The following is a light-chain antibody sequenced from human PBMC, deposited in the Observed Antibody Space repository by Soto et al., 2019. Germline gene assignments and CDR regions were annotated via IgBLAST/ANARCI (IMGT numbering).Light chain of an antibody. Sequence: DIQMTQSPSTLSASVGDRVTITCRASQSVSIWLAWYQQKPGKAPKLLIYDASSLASGAPSRFSGSGSGTDFTLSISSLQPDDFATYHCQKYNGSPGTFGQGTKVDMK. V-gene: IGKV1-5*01. CDR2: DAS. CDR3: QKYNGSPGT. J-gene: IGKJ2*01. CDR1: QSVSIW.